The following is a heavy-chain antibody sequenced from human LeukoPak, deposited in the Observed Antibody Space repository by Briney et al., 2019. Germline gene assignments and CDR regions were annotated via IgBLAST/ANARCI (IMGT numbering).Heavy chain of an antibody. V-gene: IGHV1-2*02. Sequence: SVKVSCKASGYTFTGYYVHWVRQAPGQGLDWMGWINPNSAGTNYAQKFQGRVTMTRDTSICTAYMELSRLRSDDTAVYYGATVPERRFLEWLPLVYWGQGTLVTVSS. CDR3: ATVPERRFLEWLPLVY. D-gene: IGHD3-3*01. CDR2: INPNSAGT. CDR1: GYTFTGYY. J-gene: IGHJ4*02.